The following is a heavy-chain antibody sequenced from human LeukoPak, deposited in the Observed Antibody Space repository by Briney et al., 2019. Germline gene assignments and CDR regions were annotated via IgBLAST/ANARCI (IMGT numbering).Heavy chain of an antibody. V-gene: IGHV3-23*01. CDR1: GGSISSGGYY. CDR2: INGGGSNT. Sequence: PSETLSLTRTVSGGSISSGGYYWSWVRQAPGKGLEWVPAINGGGSNTYYADSVKGRFTISRDNSKNMLYLQMNSLRADDTAIYYCAKSVVVITFRFDDWGQGALVTVSS. J-gene: IGHJ4*02. D-gene: IGHD2-15*01. CDR3: AKSVVVITFRFDD.